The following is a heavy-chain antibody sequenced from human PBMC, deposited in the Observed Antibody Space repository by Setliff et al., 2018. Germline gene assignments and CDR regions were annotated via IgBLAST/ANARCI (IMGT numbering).Heavy chain of an antibody. D-gene: IGHD4-17*01. Sequence: SETLSLTCAVSGVSISTSNWWSWVRQPPGKGLEWIGEIYHNGITNYNPYLKSRVSISVDKSKNQVSLKLNSVTAADTAVYYCGRDPHTPTVTTRGDYWGQGTLVTVSS. V-gene: IGHV4-4*02. CDR3: GRDPHTPTVTTRGDY. CDR2: IYHNGIT. CDR1: GVSISTSNW. J-gene: IGHJ4*02.